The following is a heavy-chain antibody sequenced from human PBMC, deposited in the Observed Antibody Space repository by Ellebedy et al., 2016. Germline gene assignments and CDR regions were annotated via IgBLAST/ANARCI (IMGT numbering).Heavy chain of an antibody. D-gene: IGHD4/OR15-4a*01. V-gene: IGHV4-59*01. Sequence: SETLSLTCTVSGGSISSYYWSWIRQPPGKGLEWIGYIFYSGSTNYNPSLKSRVTISVDTSKNQFSLKLSSVTAADTAVYYCARLRLGVGLWWPYYYYYGMDVWGQGTTVTVSS. CDR3: ARLRLGVGLWWPYYYYYGMDV. CDR2: IFYSGST. CDR1: GGSISSYY. J-gene: IGHJ6*02.